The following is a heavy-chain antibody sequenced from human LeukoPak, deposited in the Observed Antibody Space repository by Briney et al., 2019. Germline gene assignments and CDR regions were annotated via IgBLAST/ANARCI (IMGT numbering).Heavy chain of an antibody. J-gene: IGHJ5*02. V-gene: IGHV1-8*03. CDR1: GYTFTSYD. Sequence: ASVKVSCKASGYTFTSYDINWVRQATGQGLGWMGWMNPNSGNTGYAQKFQGRVTITRNTSISTAYMELSSLRSEDTAVYYCARGQQITIFGVVILVGWFDPWGQGTLVTVSS. CDR3: ARGQQITIFGVVILVGWFDP. D-gene: IGHD3-3*01. CDR2: MNPNSGNT.